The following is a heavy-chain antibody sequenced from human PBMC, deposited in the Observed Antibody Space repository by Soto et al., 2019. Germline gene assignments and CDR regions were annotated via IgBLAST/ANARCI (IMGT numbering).Heavy chain of an antibody. D-gene: IGHD6-6*01. Sequence: GGSLRLSCAASGFTFSSYSMNWVRQAPGKGLEWVANIKQDGSEKYYVDSVKGRFTISRDNVKNSLYLQMNSLRAEDTAVYYCASIAARFYYGMDVWGQGTTVTVSS. CDR1: GFTFSSYS. CDR3: ASIAARFYYGMDV. V-gene: IGHV3-7*01. J-gene: IGHJ6*02. CDR2: IKQDGSEK.